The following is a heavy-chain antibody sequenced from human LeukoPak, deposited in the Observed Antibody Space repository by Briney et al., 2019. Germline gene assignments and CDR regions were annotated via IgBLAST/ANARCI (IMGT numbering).Heavy chain of an antibody. CDR3: AAARGYYGSGSNYYYYMDV. J-gene: IGHJ6*03. CDR2: IVVGSGNT. D-gene: IGHD3-10*01. V-gene: IGHV1-58*01. CDR1: GFTFTSSA. Sequence: SVKVSCKASGFTFTSSAVQWVRHARGQRLEWIGWIVVGSGNTNYAQKFQERVTITRDMSTSTAYMELSSLRSEDTAVYYCAAARGYYGSGSNYYYYMDVWGKGTTVTVSS.